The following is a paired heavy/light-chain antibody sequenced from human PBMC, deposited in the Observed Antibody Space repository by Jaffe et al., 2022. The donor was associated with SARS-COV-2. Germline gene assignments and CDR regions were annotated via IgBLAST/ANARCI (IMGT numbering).Heavy chain of an antibody. CDR3: ARVPYSSGWHYFDY. J-gene: IGHJ4*02. CDR2: IYATGNT. V-gene: IGHV4-61*02. Sequence: QVQLQESGPGLVKPSQALSLTCTVSGGSISSGSHYWTWIRQPAGKGLEWIGRIYATGNTYYNPSLKSRVTISIDTSKNQFSLKLSSVTAADTAVYYCARVPYSSGWHYFDYWGQGTLVTVSS. D-gene: IGHD6-19*01. CDR1: GGSISSGSHY.
Light chain of an antibody. Sequence: EIVLTQSPGTLSLSPGERATLSCRASQSVSGSYLAWYQQKPGQAPRLLIYGASSRASGIPDRFSGSGSGTDFTLTISRLEPEDFAVYYCQQYGGSLFTFGPGTKVDI. CDR3: QQYGGSLFT. CDR2: GAS. V-gene: IGKV3-20*01. J-gene: IGKJ3*01. CDR1: QSVSGSY.